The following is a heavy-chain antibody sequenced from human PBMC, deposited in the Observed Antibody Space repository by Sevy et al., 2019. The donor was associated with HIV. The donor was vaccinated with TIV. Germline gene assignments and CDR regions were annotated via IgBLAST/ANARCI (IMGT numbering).Heavy chain of an antibody. CDR2: IGGSAGST. CDR3: ARRGESQRDLDY. J-gene: IGHJ4*02. D-gene: IGHD3-16*01. CDR1: GFTFSSYA. Sequence: GGSLRLSCAASGFTFSSYAMNWVRQAPGKGLQWVSGIGGSAGSTYYADSVKGWFSISRDNSKNTLYLLMDNLRAEDTAVYYCARRGESQRDLDYWGQGTLVTVSS. V-gene: IGHV3-23*01.